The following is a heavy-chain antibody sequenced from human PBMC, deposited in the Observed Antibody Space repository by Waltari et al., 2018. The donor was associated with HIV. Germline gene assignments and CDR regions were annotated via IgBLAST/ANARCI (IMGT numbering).Heavy chain of an antibody. CDR2: IYHSGGT. J-gene: IGHJ5*02. Sequence: QVQLQESGPGLVKPSETLSLTCAVSGYSISSRYYWGWIRPPPRKGLEGIGSIYHSGGTAYNPSPTSRVTISVDTSKNQFSLKLTSVTAADTAVYYCARRPVPSDEFDPWGQGTLVTVSS. CDR3: ARRPVPSDEFDP. D-gene: IGHD2-21*02. V-gene: IGHV4-38-2*01. CDR1: GYSISSRYY.